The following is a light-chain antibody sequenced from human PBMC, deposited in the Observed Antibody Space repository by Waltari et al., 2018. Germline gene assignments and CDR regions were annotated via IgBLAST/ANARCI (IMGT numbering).Light chain of an antibody. CDR3: QQRYSVTRT. Sequence: DIQMTQSPSSLSASVGDRVTITCRASQTISSYFNWYKQKPGKAPNLLIYAASSMQSGVPSRCSGSGSGRDFTLIITSLQPEDFATYYGQQRYSVTRTFGQGTKVEIK. CDR2: AAS. J-gene: IGKJ1*01. CDR1: QTISSY. V-gene: IGKV1-39*01.